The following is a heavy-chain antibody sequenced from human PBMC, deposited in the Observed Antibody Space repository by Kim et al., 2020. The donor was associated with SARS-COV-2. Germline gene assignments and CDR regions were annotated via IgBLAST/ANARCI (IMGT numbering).Heavy chain of an antibody. V-gene: IGHV4-38-2*02. CDR2: IYHSGST. D-gene: IGHD2-15*01. CDR1: GYSISSGYY. CDR3: ARVLSSRVAYYYYYGMDV. Sequence: SETLSLTCTVSGYSISSGYYWGWIRQPPGKGLEWIGSIYHSGSTYYNPSLKSRVTISVDTSKNQFSLKLSSVTAADTAVYYCARVLSSRVAYYYYYGMDVWGQGTTVTVSS. J-gene: IGHJ6*02.